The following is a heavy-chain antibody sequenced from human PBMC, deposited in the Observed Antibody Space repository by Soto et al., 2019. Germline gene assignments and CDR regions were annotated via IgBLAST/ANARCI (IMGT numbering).Heavy chain of an antibody. J-gene: IGHJ5*02. D-gene: IGHD4-4*01. Sequence: QVQLQQWGAGLLKPSETLSLTCAVYGGSFSDFYWNWIRQSPGKGLEWIGEINHSGDTNYNPSLKSRVTISVDTSKNQFSLQLNSVTATDTAVYYCPQRTLTNWFDPWGQGTPVTVSS. CDR2: INHSGDT. V-gene: IGHV4-34*01. CDR3: PQRTLTNWFDP. CDR1: GGSFSDFY.